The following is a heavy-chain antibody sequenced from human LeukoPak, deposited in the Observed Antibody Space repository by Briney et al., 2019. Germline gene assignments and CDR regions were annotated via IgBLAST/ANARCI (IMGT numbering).Heavy chain of an antibody. CDR1: GFTFSNYA. Sequence: GGSLRFSCAASGFTFSNYAMHWVRQAPGKGLEWVAVISYDGSNKYYADSVKGRFTISRDNFKNTLYLQMNSLRAEDTAVYYCAKLISGSYYFDYWGQGTLVTVSS. CDR3: AKLISGSYYFDY. J-gene: IGHJ4*02. CDR2: ISYDGSNK. D-gene: IGHD1-26*01. V-gene: IGHV3-30*18.